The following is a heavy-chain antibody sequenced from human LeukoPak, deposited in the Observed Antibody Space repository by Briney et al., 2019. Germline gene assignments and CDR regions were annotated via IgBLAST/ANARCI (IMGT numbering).Heavy chain of an antibody. Sequence: GGSLRLSCAASGFTFSTYWMTWVRQAPGKGLEWVANIKQDGSEKYYVDSVKGRFTISRDNAKNTLYLQMNSLRAEDTAVYYCARDQGDYYDSSGSDYWGQGTLVTVSS. CDR2: IKQDGSEK. CDR1: GFTFSTYW. CDR3: ARDQGDYYDSSGSDY. V-gene: IGHV3-7*01. D-gene: IGHD3-22*01. J-gene: IGHJ4*02.